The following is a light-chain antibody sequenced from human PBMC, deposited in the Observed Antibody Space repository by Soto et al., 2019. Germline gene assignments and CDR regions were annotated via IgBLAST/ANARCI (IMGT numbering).Light chain of an antibody. CDR3: KQYENWPRT. CDR2: DAS. CDR1: QSVRSN. V-gene: IGKV3-15*01. J-gene: IGKJ1*01. Sequence: ERVMTQSPATLSVSPGERATLSCRASQSVRSNLPRYTQKPGQPPRLFMYDASTRAIGIPSRFSGRGFGPDFSLPFSSVTSEEFAVYYCKQYENWPRTFGQGTKVDIK.